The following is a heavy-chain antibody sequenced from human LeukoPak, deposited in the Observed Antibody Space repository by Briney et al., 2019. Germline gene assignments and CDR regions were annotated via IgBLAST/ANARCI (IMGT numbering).Heavy chain of an antibody. V-gene: IGHV3-48*03. Sequence: GGSLRLSCAASGFTFRSYELNWVRQAPGKGLEWVSYISYSDDTIYYADSVKGRFTISRDNAKNSLYLQMNSLRAEDTAVYYCARAVATINYYYYYMDVWGKGTTVTVSS. CDR2: ISYSDDTI. CDR3: ARAVATINYYYYYMDV. D-gene: IGHD5-12*01. J-gene: IGHJ6*03. CDR1: GFTFRSYE.